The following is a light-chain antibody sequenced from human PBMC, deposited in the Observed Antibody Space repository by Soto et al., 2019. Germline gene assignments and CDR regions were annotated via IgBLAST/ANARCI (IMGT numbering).Light chain of an antibody. CDR2: GAS. J-gene: IGKJ1*01. V-gene: IGKV3-20*01. CDR3: QQYGCSPWT. Sequence: EIVLTQSPGTLSLSPGERATLSCRASQSVSSSYLAWYQQKPGQAPRLLIYGASSRATGIPDRFSGSGDGTDFTLTISRLEPEDFAVYYCQQYGCSPWTFGLGTKVEIK. CDR1: QSVSSSY.